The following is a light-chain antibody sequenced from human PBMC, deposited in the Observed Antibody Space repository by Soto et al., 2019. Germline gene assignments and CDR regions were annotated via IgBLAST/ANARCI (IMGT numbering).Light chain of an antibody. Sequence: DILMTQSPSSLSASVGDRVSITCRTSQSINIYLNWYQQKPGKAPKVLIYAASSLQSGVPSRFNGSGSGTDFTLTISGLQPEDFGTYYCQQTSSPPRTFGHGTKLEIK. CDR3: QQTSSPPRT. J-gene: IGKJ2*01. CDR1: QSINIY. V-gene: IGKV1-39*01. CDR2: AAS.